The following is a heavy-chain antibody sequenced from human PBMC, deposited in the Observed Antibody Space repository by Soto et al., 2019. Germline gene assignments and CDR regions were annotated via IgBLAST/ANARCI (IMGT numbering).Heavy chain of an antibody. CDR1: GGSFSGYY. CDR3: ARGRSCSGGSCYLRYYYYYYMDV. J-gene: IGHJ6*03. D-gene: IGHD2-15*01. CDR2: INHSGST. Sequence: SETLSLTCAVYGGSFSGYYWSWIRQPPGKGLEWIGEINHSGSTNYNPSLKSRVTISVDTSKNQFSLKLSSVTAADTAVYYCARGRSCSGGSCYLRYYYYYYMDVWGKGTTVTVSS. V-gene: IGHV4-34*01.